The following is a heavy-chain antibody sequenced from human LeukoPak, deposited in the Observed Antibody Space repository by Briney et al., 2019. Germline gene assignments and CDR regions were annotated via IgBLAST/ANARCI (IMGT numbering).Heavy chain of an antibody. CDR1: GGSFSGYY. D-gene: IGHD6-19*01. CDR2: INHSGST. Sequence: SETLSLTCAVYGGSFSGYYWSWIRQPPGKGLEWIGEINHSGSTNYNPSLKSRVTISVDTSKNQFSLKLSSVTAADTAVYYCAREYSSGWSTGGAFDIWGQGIMVTVSS. J-gene: IGHJ3*02. CDR3: AREYSSGWSTGGAFDI. V-gene: IGHV4-34*01.